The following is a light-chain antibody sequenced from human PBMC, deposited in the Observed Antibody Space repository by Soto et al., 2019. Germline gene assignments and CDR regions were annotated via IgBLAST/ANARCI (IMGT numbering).Light chain of an antibody. Sequence: EMVMTQSPATLSVSPGERATLYCRASQSVSSSLAWYQQKPGQAPRLLIYGASSRAAGIPDRFSGSGSGTDFTLTISGLEPEDFAVYYCQQYGSSLTWTFGQGTKVDIK. CDR1: QSVSSS. CDR3: QQYGSSLTWT. J-gene: IGKJ1*01. CDR2: GAS. V-gene: IGKV3-20*01.